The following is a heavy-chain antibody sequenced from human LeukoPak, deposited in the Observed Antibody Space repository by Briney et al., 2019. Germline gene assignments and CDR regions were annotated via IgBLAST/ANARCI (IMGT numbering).Heavy chain of an antibody. Sequence: SVKVSCKASGGTFSSYAISWVRQAPGQGLEWMGGIIPIFGTANHAQKFQGRVTITADESTSTAYMELSSLRSEDTAVYYCAREIYYGSGSYYPFDYWGQGTLVTVSS. V-gene: IGHV1-69*13. CDR3: AREIYYGSGSYYPFDY. J-gene: IGHJ4*02. CDR1: GGTFSSYA. CDR2: IIPIFGTA. D-gene: IGHD3-10*01.